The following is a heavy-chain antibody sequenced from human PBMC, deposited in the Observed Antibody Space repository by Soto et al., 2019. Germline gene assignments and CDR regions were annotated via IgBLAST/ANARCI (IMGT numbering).Heavy chain of an antibody. J-gene: IGHJ4*02. Sequence: QVHLVQSGAEVKNPGASVEVSCKGPGYDFTTYGITWVRQAPGQGLEWMAWISAHNGNTNYAPNLQVRVTVTRDTARRTAYIELRSLRSDATAVYYFARGRYGDYWGQGAPGTLSS. CDR2: ISAHNGNT. V-gene: IGHV1-18*01. CDR1: GYDFTTYG. CDR3: ARGRYGDY. D-gene: IGHD1-1*01.